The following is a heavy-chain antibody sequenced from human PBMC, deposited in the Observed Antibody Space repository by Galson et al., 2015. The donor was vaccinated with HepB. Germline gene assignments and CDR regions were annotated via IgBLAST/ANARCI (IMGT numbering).Heavy chain of an antibody. V-gene: IGHV3-15*01. CDR1: GFTFSNAW. J-gene: IGHJ6*02. CDR2: IKSKTDGGTT. Sequence: SLRLSCAASGFTFSNAWMSWVRQAPGKGLEWVGRIKSKTDGGTTDYAAPVKGRFTISRDDSKNTLYLQMNSLKTEDTAVYYCTTLDTAMSYYGMDVWGQGTTVTVSS. CDR3: TTLDTAMSYYGMDV. D-gene: IGHD5-18*01.